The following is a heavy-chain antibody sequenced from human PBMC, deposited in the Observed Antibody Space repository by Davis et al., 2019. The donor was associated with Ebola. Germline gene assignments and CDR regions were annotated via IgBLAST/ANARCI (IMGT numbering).Heavy chain of an antibody. V-gene: IGHV4-61*08. J-gene: IGHJ5*02. CDR3: ARNSITKFNWLDP. D-gene: IGHD1-14*01. CDR2: IYYTGST. CDR1: GGSVSSGGYY. Sequence: SETLSLTCTVSGGSVSSGGYYWNWIRQPPGKGLEWIGYIYYTGSTDYNPSLKRRVTISVDTSRNQFSLKMRSVTAADTAVYYCARNSITKFNWLDPWGQGALVTVSS.